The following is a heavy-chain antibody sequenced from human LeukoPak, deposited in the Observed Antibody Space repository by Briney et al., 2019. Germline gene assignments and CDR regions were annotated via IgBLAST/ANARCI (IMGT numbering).Heavy chain of an antibody. CDR3: ARFPGGAEYRHYYYMDV. V-gene: IGHV4-39*01. CDR1: GGSISSSSYY. Sequence: SETLSLTCTVSGGSISSSSYYWGWIRQPPGKGLEWIGSIYYSGYTYYNPSLESRVTISVDTSKNQFSLKLSSVTAADTAIYYCARFPGGAEYRHYYYMDVWGTGTTVTVSS. D-gene: IGHD1-14*01. J-gene: IGHJ6*03. CDR2: IYYSGYT.